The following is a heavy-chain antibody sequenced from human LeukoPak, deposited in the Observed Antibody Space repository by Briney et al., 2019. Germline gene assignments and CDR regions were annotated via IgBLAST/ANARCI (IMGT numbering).Heavy chain of an antibody. CDR3: ATKDEVTTGFDY. J-gene: IGHJ4*02. CDR1: GYTFTGYY. CDR2: INPNSGGT. Sequence: ASVKVSCKASGYTFTGYYMHWVRQAPGQGLEWMGWINPNSGGTNYAQKFQGRVTMTRDTSISTAYMELSRLRSDDTAVYYCATKDEVTTGFDYWGQGTLVTVSS. D-gene: IGHD4-11*01. V-gene: IGHV1-2*02.